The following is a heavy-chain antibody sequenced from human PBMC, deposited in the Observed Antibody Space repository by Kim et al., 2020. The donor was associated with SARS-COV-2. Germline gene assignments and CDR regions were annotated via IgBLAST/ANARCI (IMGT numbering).Heavy chain of an antibody. J-gene: IGHJ5*02. CDR3: ARARGRGVAGWFDP. D-gene: IGHD2-15*01. Sequence: AKKLKGRVTMTRDTSISTAYMELSRLRADDTAVYYCARARGRGVAGWFDPWGQGTLVTVSS. V-gene: IGHV1-2*02.